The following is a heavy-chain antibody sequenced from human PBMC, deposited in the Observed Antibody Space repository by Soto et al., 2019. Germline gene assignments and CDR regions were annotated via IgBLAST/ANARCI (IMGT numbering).Heavy chain of an antibody. J-gene: IGHJ5*02. CDR3: ARATYYYDSSVYYVWFDP. V-gene: IGHV4-59*01. D-gene: IGHD3-22*01. CDR2: IYYSGST. CDR1: GGSISSYY. Sequence: PSETLSLTCTVSGGSISSYYWSWIRQPPGKGLEWIGYIYYSGSTNYNPSLKSRVTISVDTSKNQFSLKLSSVTAADTAVYYCARATYYYDSSVYYVWFDPWGQGTLVTVSA.